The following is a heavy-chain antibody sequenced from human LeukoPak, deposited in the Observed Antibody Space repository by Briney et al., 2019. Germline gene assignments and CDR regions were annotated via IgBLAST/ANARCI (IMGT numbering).Heavy chain of an antibody. CDR1: GFTFDDYA. Sequence: GGSLRLSCAASGFTFDDYAMHWVRQALGKGLEWVSLISWDGSTTYYADSVKGRFTISRDNSKNSLYLQMNSLRVEDTALYHCAKDTDSSGYYSGYFDYWGQGTLVTVSS. D-gene: IGHD3-22*01. CDR2: ISWDGSTT. CDR3: AKDTDSSGYYSGYFDY. V-gene: IGHV3-43D*03. J-gene: IGHJ4*02.